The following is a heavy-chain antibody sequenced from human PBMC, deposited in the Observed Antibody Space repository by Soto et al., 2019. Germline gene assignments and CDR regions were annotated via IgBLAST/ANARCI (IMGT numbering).Heavy chain of an antibody. CDR2: MYFGGSF. Sequence: SETLSLTCTVSGASVSSGYWSWIRQPPGKGLEWIGFMYFGGSFNYNPSLASRATISVETSKNQFSMKMTSVTAADTAVYYCARSYYDSTGFAVDPWGQGTLVTVSS. J-gene: IGHJ5*02. CDR1: GASVSSGY. CDR3: ARSYYDSTGFAVDP. D-gene: IGHD3-22*01. V-gene: IGHV4-59*02.